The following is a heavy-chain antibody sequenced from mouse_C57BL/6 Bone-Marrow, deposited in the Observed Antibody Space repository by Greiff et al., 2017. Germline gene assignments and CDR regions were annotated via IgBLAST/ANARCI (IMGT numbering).Heavy chain of an antibody. J-gene: IGHJ3*01. CDR2: IDPSDSYT. V-gene: IGHV1-50*01. D-gene: IGHD2-4*01. CDR3: ARKEDDYDSAWFAY. CDR1: GYTFTSYW. Sequence: QVQLQQPGAELVKPGASVKLSCKASGYTFTSYWMQWVKQRPGQGLEWIGEIDPSDSYTNYNHKFKGKATLTVDTSSSTAYMQLSSLTSEDSAVYYCARKEDDYDSAWFAYWGQGTLVTVSA.